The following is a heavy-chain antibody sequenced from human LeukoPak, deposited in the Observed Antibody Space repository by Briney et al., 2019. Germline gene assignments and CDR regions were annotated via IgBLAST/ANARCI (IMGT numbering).Heavy chain of an antibody. CDR1: GGSISSGGYF. CDR2: IYHAGST. Sequence: SETLSLTCTVSGGSISSGGYFWSWIRQHPGKGLEWIAHIYHAGSTHDNPSLRGRVAISVDTSKNQFSLKLSSVTAADTAVYYCAREIGGRVGHFDYWGQGTLVTVSS. D-gene: IGHD3-16*01. V-gene: IGHV4-31*03. CDR3: AREIGGRVGHFDY. J-gene: IGHJ4*02.